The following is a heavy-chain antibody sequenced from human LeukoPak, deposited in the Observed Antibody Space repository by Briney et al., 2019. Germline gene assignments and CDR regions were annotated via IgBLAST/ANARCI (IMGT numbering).Heavy chain of an antibody. D-gene: IGHD2-2*01. CDR1: GFTFDDYA. CDR2: ISGDGGST. J-gene: IGHJ6*02. V-gene: IGHV3-43*02. Sequence: GGSLRLSCAASGFTFDDYAMHWVRQAPGKGLEWVSLISGDGGSTYYADSVKGRFTISRDNSKNSLYLQMNSLRTEDTALYYCAKDIEYPGYYYCGMDVWGQGTTVTVSS. CDR3: AKDIEYPGYYYCGMDV.